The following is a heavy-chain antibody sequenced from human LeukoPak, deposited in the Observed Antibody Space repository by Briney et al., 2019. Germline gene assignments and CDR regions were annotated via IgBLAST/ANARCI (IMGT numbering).Heavy chain of an antibody. Sequence: GGSLRLSCAASGFMFSGYWMNWVRQAPGEGLEWVANINEDGSEQNYVDSVKGRFTISRDNSKNTLYLQMNSLRAEDTAVYYCAKASKQWLVHAEYFQHWGQGTLVTVSS. J-gene: IGHJ1*01. CDR1: GFMFSGYW. CDR3: AKASKQWLVHAEYFQH. CDR2: INEDGSEQ. D-gene: IGHD6-19*01. V-gene: IGHV3-7*03.